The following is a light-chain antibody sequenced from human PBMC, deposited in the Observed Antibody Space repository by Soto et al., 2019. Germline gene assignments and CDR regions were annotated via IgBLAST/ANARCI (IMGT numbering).Light chain of an antibody. Sequence: QSVLTQPPSVSGAPGQRVTISCTGSSSNIGAGYDVHWYQQLPGTAPKLLIYGNSNRPSGVPDRISGSKSGTSASLAITGQQGEGAADYYCQSYDSGLSVVFGGGTKLTVL. CDR1: SSNIGAGYD. V-gene: IGLV1-40*01. CDR3: QSYDSGLSVV. CDR2: GNS. J-gene: IGLJ2*01.